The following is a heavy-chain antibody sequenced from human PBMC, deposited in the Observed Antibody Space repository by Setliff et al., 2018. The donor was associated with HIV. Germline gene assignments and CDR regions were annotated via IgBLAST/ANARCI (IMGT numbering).Heavy chain of an antibody. Sequence: SETLSLTCRVSEYSISSGFYWGWVRQPPGKGLEWIGEVYHTGSTNYNPSLKSRVITSIDKSKNQFSLKIDSVTAADTAVYYCARRPLFGVVIASVAKMEFDYWGQGTLVTVSS. V-gene: IGHV4-38-2*01. J-gene: IGHJ4*02. CDR2: VYHTGST. CDR3: ARRPLFGVVIASVAKMEFDY. CDR1: EYSISSGFY. D-gene: IGHD3-3*01.